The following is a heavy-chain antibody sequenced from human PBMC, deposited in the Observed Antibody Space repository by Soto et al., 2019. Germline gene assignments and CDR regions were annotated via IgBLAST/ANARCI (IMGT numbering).Heavy chain of an antibody. Sequence: ASVKVSCKASGYTFTSYGIRWVRQAPGQGLEWMGWTSAYNGNTNYAQKLQGRVTMTTDTSTSTAYMELRSLRSDDTAVYYCARGSILEARPWLFDPWGQGTLVTVSS. V-gene: IGHV1-18*01. CDR1: GYTFTSYG. CDR3: ARGSILEARPWLFDP. CDR2: TSAYNGNT. J-gene: IGHJ5*02. D-gene: IGHD6-6*01.